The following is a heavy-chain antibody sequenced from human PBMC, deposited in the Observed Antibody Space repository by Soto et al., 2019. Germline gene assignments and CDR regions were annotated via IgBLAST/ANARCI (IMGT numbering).Heavy chain of an antibody. CDR2: IYYSGST. J-gene: IGHJ4*02. Sequence: PSETLSLTCTVSVGSISSYYWSWIRQPPGKGLEWIGYIYYSGSTNYNPSLKSRVTISVDTSKNQFSLKLSSVTAADTAVYYCAALEYYDSSGYYPFDYWGQGTLVTVSS. D-gene: IGHD3-22*01. CDR1: VGSISSYY. V-gene: IGHV4-59*01. CDR3: AALEYYDSSGYYPFDY.